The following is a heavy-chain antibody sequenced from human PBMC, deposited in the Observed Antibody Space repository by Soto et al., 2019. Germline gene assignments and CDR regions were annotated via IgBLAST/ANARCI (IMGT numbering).Heavy chain of an antibody. V-gene: IGHV3-33*01. CDR1: GFTFSSYG. J-gene: IGHJ5*02. CDR3: ARDRFRAAAGANWFDP. Sequence: QVQLVESGGGVVQPGRSLRLPCAASGFTFSSYGMHWVRQAPGKGLEWVTVIWYDGSNKYYADSVKGRFTISRDNSKNTLYLQMNSLRAEDTAVYYCARDRFRAAAGANWFDPWGQGTLVTVSS. CDR2: IWYDGSNK. D-gene: IGHD6-13*01.